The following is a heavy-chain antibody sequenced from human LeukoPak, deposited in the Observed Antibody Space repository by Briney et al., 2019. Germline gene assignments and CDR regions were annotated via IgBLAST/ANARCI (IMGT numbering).Heavy chain of an antibody. Sequence: GGSLRLSCAASGFTFSSYAMSWVRQAPEKELEWVSAISGSGGSTYYADSVKGRFTISRDNSKNTLYLQMNSLRAEDTAVYYCVKDGLYYYDSSGYYYDTRFDYWGQGTLVTVSS. CDR2: ISGSGGST. J-gene: IGHJ4*02. CDR1: GFTFSSYA. V-gene: IGHV3-23*01. CDR3: VKDGLYYYDSSGYYYDTRFDY. D-gene: IGHD3-22*01.